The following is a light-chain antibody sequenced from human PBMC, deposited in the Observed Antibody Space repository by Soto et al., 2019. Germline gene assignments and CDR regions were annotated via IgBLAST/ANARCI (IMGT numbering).Light chain of an antibody. Sequence: EKGLPQPPAPLSLPPGEKPTLPCRASQSVSSSYLAWYQQKPGQTPRPLIYGASNRATGIPDRFSGSGSGTDFTLTISRLDPEDFAVYYCQQYNSPLTFGGGTKVDIK. CDR2: GAS. CDR3: QQYNSPLT. V-gene: IGKV3-20*01. CDR1: QSVSSSY. J-gene: IGKJ4*01.